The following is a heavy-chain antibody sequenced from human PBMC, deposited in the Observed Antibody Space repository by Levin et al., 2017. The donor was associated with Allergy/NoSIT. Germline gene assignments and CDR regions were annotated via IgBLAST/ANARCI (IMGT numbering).Heavy chain of an antibody. Sequence: GGSLRLSCAASGFTFSDYILNWVRQAPGKGLEWVPHISASGDTTYYADSVKGRFTIYRENSRNTLYLQMNSLRADDTAVYYCAPQPGVRGLSFQDWGQGTLVTVSS. D-gene: IGHD3-10*01. CDR3: APQPGVRGLSFQD. CDR1: GFTFSDYI. V-gene: IGHV3-23*01. J-gene: IGHJ1*01. CDR2: ISASGDTT.